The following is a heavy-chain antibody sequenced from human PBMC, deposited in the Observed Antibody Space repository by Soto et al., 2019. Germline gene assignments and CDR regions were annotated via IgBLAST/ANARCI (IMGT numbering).Heavy chain of an antibody. D-gene: IGHD6-13*01. V-gene: IGHV1-2*04. CDR1: GYTFTGYY. CDR3: VRAAAGTGSDYYYGMDV. CDR2: INPNSGGT. Sequence: ASVKVSCKASGYTFTGYYMHWVRQAPGQGLEWMGWINPNSGGTNYAQKFQGWVTMTRDTSISTAYMELSRLRSDDTAVYYCVRAAAGTGSDYYYGMDVWGQGTTVTSP. J-gene: IGHJ6*02.